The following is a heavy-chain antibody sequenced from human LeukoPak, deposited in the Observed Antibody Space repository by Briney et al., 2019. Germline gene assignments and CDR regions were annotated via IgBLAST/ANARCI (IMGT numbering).Heavy chain of an antibody. CDR3: ARDSGGAAAAGYYYYYYMDV. D-gene: IGHD6-13*01. CDR2: ISYDGSNK. Sequence: GGSLRLSCAAPGFTFSSYAMHWVRRAPGKGLEWVAVISYDGSNKYYADSVKGRFTISRDNSKNTLYLQMNSLRAEDTAVYYCARDSGGAAAAGYYYYYYMDVWGKGTTVTVSS. CDR1: GFTFSSYA. J-gene: IGHJ6*03. V-gene: IGHV3-30*04.